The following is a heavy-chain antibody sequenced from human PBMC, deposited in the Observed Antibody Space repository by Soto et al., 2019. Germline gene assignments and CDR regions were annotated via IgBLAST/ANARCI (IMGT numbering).Heavy chain of an antibody. J-gene: IGHJ4*02. CDR1: GYTFTSYG. V-gene: IGHV1-18*01. Sequence: AASVKVSCKASGYTFTSYGISWVRQAPGQGLEWMGWISAYNGNTNYAQKLQGRVTVTTDTSTSTAYMELRSLRSDDTAVYYCARDRAHSYGYAEIDYWGQGTLVTVSS. D-gene: IGHD5-18*01. CDR3: ARDRAHSYGYAEIDY. CDR2: ISAYNGNT.